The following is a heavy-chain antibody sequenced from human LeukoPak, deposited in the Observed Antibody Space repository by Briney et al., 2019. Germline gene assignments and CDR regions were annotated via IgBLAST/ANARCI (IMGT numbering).Heavy chain of an antibody. Sequence: PGGSLRLSCAASGFSVSNNYMSWVRQAPGKGLEWVSAIYSGGNTFYADSVKGRFTISRDNSKNTLYLQMNSLTAEDTAVYYCAGPRGVAPSLNYYYYYMDVWGKGTTVTVSS. CDR3: AGPRGVAPSLNYYYYYMDV. CDR1: GFSVSNNY. J-gene: IGHJ6*03. V-gene: IGHV3-66*01. CDR2: IYSGGNT. D-gene: IGHD2-2*01.